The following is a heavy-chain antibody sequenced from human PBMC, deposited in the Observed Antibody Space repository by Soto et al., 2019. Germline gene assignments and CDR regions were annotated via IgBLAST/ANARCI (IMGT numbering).Heavy chain of an antibody. Sequence: GGSLRRSCAASGFTLSSNYISWVRQAPGKGLEWVSVIYSGGSTYYADSVKGRFTISRDNSKNTLYLQMNSLRAEDTAVYYCARASYYYDSSGYHWGQGTLVTVSS. CDR3: ARASYYYDSSGYH. CDR2: IYSGGST. D-gene: IGHD3-22*01. J-gene: IGHJ5*02. CDR1: GFTLSSNY. V-gene: IGHV3-66*01.